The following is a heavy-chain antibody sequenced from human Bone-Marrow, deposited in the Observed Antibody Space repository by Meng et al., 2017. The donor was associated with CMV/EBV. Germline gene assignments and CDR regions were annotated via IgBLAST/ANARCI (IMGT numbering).Heavy chain of an antibody. CDR2: ISGSGGST. V-gene: IGHV3-23*01. CDR1: GFTFSSYA. J-gene: IGHJ4*02. CDR3: AKDGGPIDY. D-gene: IGHD3-3*01. Sequence: ETLSLTCAASGFTFSSYAMSWVRQAPGKGLEWVSAISGSGGSTYYADSVKGRFTISRDNSKNTLYLQMNSLRAEDTAVYYCAKDGGPIDYWGQGTLVTVSS.